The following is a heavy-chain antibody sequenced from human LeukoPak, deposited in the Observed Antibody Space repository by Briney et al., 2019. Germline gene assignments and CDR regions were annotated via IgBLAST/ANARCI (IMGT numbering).Heavy chain of an antibody. Sequence: PSQTLSLTCTVSGGSISSGSYYWSWIRQPAGKGLEWIGRIYTSGSTNYNPSLKSRVTISVATSKNQFSLKLSSVTAADTAVYYCAGPRELFFDYWGQGTLVTVSS. CDR3: AGPRELFFDY. J-gene: IGHJ4*02. CDR1: GGSISSGSYY. CDR2: IYTSGST. V-gene: IGHV4-61*02. D-gene: IGHD1-26*01.